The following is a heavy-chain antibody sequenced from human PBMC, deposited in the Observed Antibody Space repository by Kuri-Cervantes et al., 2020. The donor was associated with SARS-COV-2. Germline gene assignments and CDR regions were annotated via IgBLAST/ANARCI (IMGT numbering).Heavy chain of an antibody. CDR3: ATGTSSGWYRRDFDF. CDR2: ISGSGGST. Sequence: GESLKISCAASGFTFSSYAMSWVRQAPGKGLEWVSAISGSGGSTYYADSVKGRFTISRDNSKNTLYLQMNSLTTEDTGVYYCATGTSSGWYRRDFDFWGLGTLVTVSS. J-gene: IGHJ4*02. V-gene: IGHV3-23*01. D-gene: IGHD6-19*01. CDR1: GFTFSSYA.